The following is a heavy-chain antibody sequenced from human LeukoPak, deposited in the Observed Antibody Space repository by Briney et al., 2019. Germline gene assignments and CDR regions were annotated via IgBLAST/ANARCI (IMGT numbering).Heavy chain of an antibody. CDR2: IYHSGST. CDR1: GGSISSSSYY. D-gene: IGHD2-2*01. J-gene: IGHJ3*02. V-gene: IGHV4-39*07. CDR3: ASSPDNPHDDIVVVPAATYAFDI. Sequence: SETLSLTCTVSGGSISSSSYYWGWIRQPPGKGLEWIGSIYHSGSTNYNPSLKSRVTISVDKSKNQFSLKLSSVTAADTAVYYCASSPDNPHDDIVVVPAATYAFDIWGQGTMVTVSS.